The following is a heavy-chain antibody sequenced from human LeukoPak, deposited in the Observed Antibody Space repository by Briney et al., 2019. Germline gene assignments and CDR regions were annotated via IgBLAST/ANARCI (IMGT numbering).Heavy chain of an antibody. CDR3: ARLVWFGELFGWFDP. CDR1: GGSISSCY. J-gene: IGHJ5*02. CDR2: IYTSGST. V-gene: IGHV4-4*07. Sequence: SETLSLTCTVSGGSISSCYWSWIRQPAGKGLEWIGRIYTSGSTNYNPSLKSRVTMSVDTSKNQFSLKLSSVTAADTAVYYCARLVWFGELFGWFDPWGQGTLVTVSS. D-gene: IGHD3-10*01.